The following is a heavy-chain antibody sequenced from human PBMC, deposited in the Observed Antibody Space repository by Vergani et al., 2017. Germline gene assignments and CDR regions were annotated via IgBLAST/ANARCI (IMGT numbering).Heavy chain of an antibody. D-gene: IGHD6-13*01. V-gene: IGHV4-34*01. J-gene: IGHJ4*02. Sequence: QVQLQQWGAGLLKPSETLSLTCAVYGGSFSGYYWSWIRQPPGKGLEWIGEINHSGSTNYNPSLKSRVTISVDTSKNQFSLKLSSVTAADTAVYYCARGRSNRLAAAGTGLHYWGQGTLVTVSS. CDR3: ARGRSNRLAAAGTGLHY. CDR1: GGSFSGYY. CDR2: INHSGST.